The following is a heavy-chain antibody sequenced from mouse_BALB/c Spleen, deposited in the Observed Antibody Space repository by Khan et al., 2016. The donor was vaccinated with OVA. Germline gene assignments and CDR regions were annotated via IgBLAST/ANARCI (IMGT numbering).Heavy chain of an antibody. D-gene: IGHD2-10*01. J-gene: IGHJ4*01. V-gene: IGHV2-6-7*01. CDR3: ARAYYANYREAMDY. CDR2: IWGDGST. Sequence: QVQLKQSGPGPVAPSQSLSITCTVSGFSLTGYGVNWVRQPPGKGLEWLGMIWGDGSTDYNSALKSRLSISKDNSKSQDFLKMNSLQTDDTARYYCARAYYANYREAMDYGGQGTSVTVSS. CDR1: GFSLTGYG.